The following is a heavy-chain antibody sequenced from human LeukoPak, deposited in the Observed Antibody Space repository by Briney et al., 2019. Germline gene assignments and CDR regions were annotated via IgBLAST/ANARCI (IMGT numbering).Heavy chain of an antibody. Sequence: SETLSLTCAVYGGSFSGYYWSWIRQPPGKGLEWIGEINHSGSTNYNPSLKSRVTISVDTSKNQFSLKLSSVTAADTAVYYCARGRRWNVWNWFDPWGQGTLVTVSS. V-gene: IGHV4-34*01. CDR1: GGSFSGYY. J-gene: IGHJ5*02. D-gene: IGHD3-16*01. CDR3: ARGRRWNVWNWFDP. CDR2: INHSGST.